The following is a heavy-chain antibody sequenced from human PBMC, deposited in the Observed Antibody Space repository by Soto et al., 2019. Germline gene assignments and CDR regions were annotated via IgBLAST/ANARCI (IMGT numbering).Heavy chain of an antibody. V-gene: IGHV1-69*12. Sequence: QVQLVQSGAEVKKPGSSVKVSCKASGGTFSSYAISWVRQAPGQGLEWMGGIIPIFGTANYAQQFQGRVTITADESTSTAYMELSSLRSEDTAVYYCARERDGYNHDAFAYWGQGTLVTVSS. J-gene: IGHJ4*02. D-gene: IGHD5-12*01. CDR2: IIPIFGTA. CDR3: ARERDGYNHDAFAY. CDR1: GGTFSSYA.